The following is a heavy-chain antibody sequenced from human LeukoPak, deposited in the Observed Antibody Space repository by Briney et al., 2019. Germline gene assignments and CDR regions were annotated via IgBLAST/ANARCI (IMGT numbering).Heavy chain of an antibody. J-gene: IGHJ6*02. CDR2: IYPGDSDT. CDR1: GYTFTTYW. D-gene: IGHD2-15*01. V-gene: IGHV5-51*01. CDR3: ARNSHSNGMDV. Sequence: GESLRISFQGSGYTFTTYWIGWVRQMPGEGLEWMGTIYPGDSDTTYSPSFQGQVTFSADKSISTAYLQWRSLKASDTAMYYCARNSHSNGMDVWGQGTTVTVSS.